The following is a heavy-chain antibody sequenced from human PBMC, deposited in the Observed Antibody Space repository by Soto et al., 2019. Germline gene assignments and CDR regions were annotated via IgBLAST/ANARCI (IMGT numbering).Heavy chain of an antibody. CDR1: GGSFSGYY. CDR3: TARPQDYYGMDV. Sequence: SETLSLTCAVYGGSFSGYYWSWIRQPPGKGLEWIGEINHSGSTNYNPSLKSRVTISVDTSKNQFSLKLSSVTAADTAVYYCTARPQDYYGMDVWGQGTAVTVSS. CDR2: INHSGST. J-gene: IGHJ6*02. V-gene: IGHV4-34*01.